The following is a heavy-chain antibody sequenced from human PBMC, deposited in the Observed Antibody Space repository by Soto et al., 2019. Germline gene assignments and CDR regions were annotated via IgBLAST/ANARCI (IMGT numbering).Heavy chain of an antibody. CDR2: IYYSGST. CDR3: ARDNVPNYGDLWLVNYYYGMDV. Sequence: QVQLQESGPGLVKPSETLSLTCTVSGGSVSSGSYYWSWIRQPPGKGLEWIGYIYYSGSTNYNPSLKSRVTISVDTSKNQFSLKLSSVTAADTAVYYCARDNVPNYGDLWLVNYYYGMDVWGQGTTVTVSS. CDR1: GGSVSSGSYY. D-gene: IGHD5-18*01. J-gene: IGHJ6*02. V-gene: IGHV4-61*01.